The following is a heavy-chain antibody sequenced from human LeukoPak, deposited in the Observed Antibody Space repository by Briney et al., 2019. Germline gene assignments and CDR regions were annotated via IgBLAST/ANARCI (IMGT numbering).Heavy chain of an antibody. Sequence: SETLSLTCTVSGGSFNSGSYYWSWIRQPAGQGLEWVVRIYTSGSTNYNPSLKSRVTISVDTSKNQFSLQLTSVTAADTAVYYCARAMRVDRFFDYWGQGILVTVSS. CDR3: ARAMRVDRFFDY. D-gene: IGHD5-12*01. CDR1: GGSFNSGSYY. J-gene: IGHJ4*02. V-gene: IGHV4-61*02. CDR2: IYTSGST.